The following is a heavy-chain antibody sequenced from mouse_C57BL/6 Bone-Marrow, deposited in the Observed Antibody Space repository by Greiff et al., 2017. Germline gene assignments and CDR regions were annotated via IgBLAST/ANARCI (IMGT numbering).Heavy chain of an antibody. CDR2: IDPSDSYT. V-gene: IGHV1-59*01. J-gene: IGHJ2*01. Sequence: LVRPGTSVKLSCKASGYTFTSYWMHWVKQRPGQGLEWIGVIDPSDSYTNYNQKFKGKATLTVDTSSSTAYMQLSSLTSEDSAVYYCARLGGYDYEGYYVDYWGQGTTLTVSS. CDR1: GYTFTSYW. D-gene: IGHD2-4*01. CDR3: ARLGGYDYEGYYVDY.